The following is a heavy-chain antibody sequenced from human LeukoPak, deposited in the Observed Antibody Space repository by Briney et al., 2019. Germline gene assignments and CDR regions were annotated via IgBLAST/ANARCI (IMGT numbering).Heavy chain of an antibody. Sequence: SETRSLTCTVSGGSISSYYWSWIRQPPGKGLQWIGYIYYSGSTNYNPSLKSRVTISVDTSKNQFSLKLSSVTAADTAVYYCARAGVSGYDDPILYYYYYGMDVWGQGTTVTVSS. CDR1: GGSISSYY. V-gene: IGHV4-59*01. D-gene: IGHD5-12*01. CDR3: ARAGVSGYDDPILYYYYYGMDV. CDR2: IYYSGST. J-gene: IGHJ6*02.